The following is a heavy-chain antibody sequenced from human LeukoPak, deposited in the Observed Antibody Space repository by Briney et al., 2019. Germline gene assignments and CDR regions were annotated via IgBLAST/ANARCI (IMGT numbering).Heavy chain of an antibody. CDR2: ISGSGGGT. Sequence: GGSLRLSCAASGFIFSSYAMSWVRQAPGKGLEWVSTISGSGGGTHSADSVKGRFTISRDNSKNTLYLQMNSLRAEDTAVYYCAKDDFAAEYFQHWGQGTLVTVSS. CDR3: AKDDFAAEYFQH. J-gene: IGHJ1*01. V-gene: IGHV3-23*01. CDR1: GFIFSSYA. D-gene: IGHD3-3*01.